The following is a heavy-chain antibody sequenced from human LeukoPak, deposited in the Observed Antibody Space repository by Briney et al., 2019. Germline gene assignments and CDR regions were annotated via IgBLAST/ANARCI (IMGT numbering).Heavy chain of an antibody. CDR2: ISSSSSYI. J-gene: IGHJ4*02. Sequence: GGSLRLSCAASGFTLSSYSMNWVRQAPGKGLEWVSSISSSSSYIYYADSVKGRFTISRDNAKNSLYLQMNSLRAEDTAVYYCARCGYCTNGVCYTRFDYWGQGTLVTVSS. CDR3: ARCGYCTNGVCYTRFDY. V-gene: IGHV3-21*01. D-gene: IGHD2-8*01. CDR1: GFTLSSYS.